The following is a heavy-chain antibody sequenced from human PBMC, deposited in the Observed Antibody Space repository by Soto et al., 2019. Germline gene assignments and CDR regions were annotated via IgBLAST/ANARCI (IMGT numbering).Heavy chain of an antibody. Sequence: GESLKISCKGSGYSFTSYWIGWVRQMPGKGLEWMGIIYPGDSDTRYSPSFQGQVTISADKSISTAYLQWSSLKASDTAMYYCASGPAAVPRGYCSGGSCQHYYYYYMDVWGKGTTVTVSS. D-gene: IGHD2-15*01. V-gene: IGHV5-51*01. CDR1: GYSFTSYW. CDR2: IYPGDSDT. J-gene: IGHJ6*03. CDR3: ASGPAAVPRGYCSGGSCQHYYYYYMDV.